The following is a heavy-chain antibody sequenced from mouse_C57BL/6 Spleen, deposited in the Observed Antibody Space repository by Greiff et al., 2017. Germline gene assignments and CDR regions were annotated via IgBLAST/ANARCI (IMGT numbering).Heavy chain of an antibody. V-gene: IGHV1-42*01. D-gene: IGHD1-1*01. CDR2: INPSTGGT. CDR1: GYSFTGYY. Sequence: VQLKQSGPELVKPGASVKISCKASGYSFTGYYMNWVQQSPEKSLEWIGEINPSTGGTTYNQKFKAKATLTVDKSSSTAYMQLKSLTSEDSAVYYCARPYYDYAMDYWGQGTSVTVSS. J-gene: IGHJ4*01. CDR3: ARPYYDYAMDY.